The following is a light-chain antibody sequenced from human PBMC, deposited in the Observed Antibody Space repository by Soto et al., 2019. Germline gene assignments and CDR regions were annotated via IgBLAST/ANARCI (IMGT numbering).Light chain of an antibody. V-gene: IGLV2-14*01. CDR2: EVS. CDR3: SSFTNSSTLVV. Sequence: QSALIQPASVSGSPGQSITLSCTGTSGDIGGYNYVSWYQHHPNKAPKLVISEVSHRPSGISNRFSGSKSGTTASLTISGLRAEDEADYYCSSFTNSSTLVVFGGGTKLTVL. CDR1: SGDIGGYNY. J-gene: IGLJ2*01.